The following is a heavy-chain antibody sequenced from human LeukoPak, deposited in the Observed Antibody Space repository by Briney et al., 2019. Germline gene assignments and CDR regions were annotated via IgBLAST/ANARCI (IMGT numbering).Heavy chain of an antibody. D-gene: IGHD3-10*01. Sequence: PGGTLRLSCAASGFTFSSYGMHWVRQAPGKGLQWVSFIRYDGSNKYYADSVKGRFTISRDNSKNTLYLQMNSLRAKDTAVYYCARSLAGSGKNYYYYYMDVWGKGTTVTVSS. CDR2: IRYDGSNK. CDR3: ARSLAGSGKNYYYYYMDV. V-gene: IGHV3-30*02. CDR1: GFTFSSYG. J-gene: IGHJ6*03.